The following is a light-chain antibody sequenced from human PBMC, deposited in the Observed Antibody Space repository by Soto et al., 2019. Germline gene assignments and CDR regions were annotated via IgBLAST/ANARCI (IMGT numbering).Light chain of an antibody. V-gene: IGLV1-51*01. CDR1: SSKNWNNY. CDR3: GTWDSSLSAGEV. J-gene: IGLJ1*01. CDR2: DNN. Sequence: FLLTQPPSVSAAPGQKVTISCSGSSSKNWNNYVSWYQQLPGTAPKLLIYDNNKRPSGIPDRFSGSKSGTSATLGITGLQTGDEADYYCGTWDSSLSAGEVFGTGTKVTVL.